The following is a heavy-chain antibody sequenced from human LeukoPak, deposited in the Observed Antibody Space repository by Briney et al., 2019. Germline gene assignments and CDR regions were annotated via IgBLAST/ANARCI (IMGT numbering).Heavy chain of an antibody. CDR3: ATTSITSEGPDAFDI. Sequence: SETLSLTCAVYGGSFSGYYWSWIRQPPGKGLEWIGEINHSGSTNYNPSLKSRFTISVDTSKNQFSLKLSSVTAADTAVYYCATTSITSEGPDAFDIWGQGTMVTVSS. D-gene: IGHD3-10*01. V-gene: IGHV4-34*01. J-gene: IGHJ3*02. CDR1: GGSFSGYY. CDR2: INHSGST.